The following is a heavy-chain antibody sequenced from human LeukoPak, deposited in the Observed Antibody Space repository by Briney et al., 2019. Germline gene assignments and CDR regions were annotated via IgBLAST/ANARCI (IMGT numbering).Heavy chain of an antibody. V-gene: IGHV1-2*02. CDR1: AYSFTGYY. CDR3: ARYSGYDEPFEY. D-gene: IGHD5-12*01. CDR2: INPNSGGT. J-gene: IGHJ4*02. Sequence: ASVKVSCNASAYSFTGYYMHWVRQDPAQGNEWMGWINPNSGGTSYAQRFQGRVNMTRDTSVTTAYMELSRLRSDDTAVYYCARYSGYDEPFEYWGQGTLVTVS.